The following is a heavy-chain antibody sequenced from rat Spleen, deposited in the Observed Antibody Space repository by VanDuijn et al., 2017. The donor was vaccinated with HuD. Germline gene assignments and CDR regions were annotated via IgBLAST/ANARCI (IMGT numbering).Heavy chain of an antibody. Sequence: EVQLVESGGGLVQPGRSLKLSCAASGFTFSNYGMAWVRQAPTKGLEWVATIRYDGNNTYYRDSVKGRFTISRDNAKSTLYLQMNSLKSEDTATYYCARSTGYFDFWGQGVMVTVSS. CDR1: GFTFSNYG. J-gene: IGHJ2*01. CDR3: ARSTGYFDF. CDR2: IRYDGNNT. V-gene: IGHV5-29*01. D-gene: IGHD5-1*01.